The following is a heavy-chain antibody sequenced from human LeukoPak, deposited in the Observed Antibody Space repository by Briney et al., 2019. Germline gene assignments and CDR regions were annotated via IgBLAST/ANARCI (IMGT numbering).Heavy chain of an antibody. CDR3: AKGNYYDSTGYYLTYPFDY. CDR1: GFTVSSNY. Sequence: PGGSLRLSCAASGFTVSSNYMSWVRQAPGKGLEWVSVIYSGGSTYYADSVKGRFTISRDNSKNTLYLQMNSLRAEDTAVYYCAKGNYYDSTGYYLTYPFDYWGQGTLVTVSS. V-gene: IGHV3-53*01. CDR2: IYSGGST. D-gene: IGHD3-22*01. J-gene: IGHJ4*02.